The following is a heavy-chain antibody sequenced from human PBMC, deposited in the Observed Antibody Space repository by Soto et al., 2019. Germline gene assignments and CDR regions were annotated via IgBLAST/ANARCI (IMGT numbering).Heavy chain of an antibody. D-gene: IGHD3-10*01. V-gene: IGHV4-34*01. J-gene: IGHJ4*02. CDR2: INHSGST. Sequence: SETLSLTCAVYGGSFSGYYWSWIRQPPGKGLEWIGEINHSGSTSYNPSLKSRVTISVDTSKNQFSLKLSSVTAADTAVYYCARVGAMVRGVTTALDYWGQGTLVTVSS. CDR1: GGSFSGYY. CDR3: ARVGAMVRGVTTALDY.